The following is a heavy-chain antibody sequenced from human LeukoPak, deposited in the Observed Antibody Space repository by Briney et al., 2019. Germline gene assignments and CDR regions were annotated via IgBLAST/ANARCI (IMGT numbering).Heavy chain of an antibody. CDR1: GGYISGYY. J-gene: IGHJ3*02. Sequence: PSETLSLTCNVSGGYISGYYWSWIRQPPGKGLEWIGYIYYSGSTNYNPSLKSRVTISVDTSKNQFSLKLSSVTAADTAVYYCARDLSEGMTTEIWGQGTMVTVSS. CDR3: ARDLSEGMTTEI. CDR2: IYYSGST. D-gene: IGHD1-14*01. V-gene: IGHV4-59*01.